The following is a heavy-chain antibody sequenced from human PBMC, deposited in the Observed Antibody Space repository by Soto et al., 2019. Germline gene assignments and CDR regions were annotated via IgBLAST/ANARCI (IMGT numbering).Heavy chain of an antibody. J-gene: IGHJ4*02. CDR1: GGSISSSSYY. D-gene: IGHD1-26*01. CDR2: IYYSGST. V-gene: IGHV4-39*01. CDR3: ARLIVRGSYRYYFDY. Sequence: SETLSLTCTVSGGSISSSSYYWGWIRQPPGKGLEWIGSIYYSGSTYYNPSLKSRVTISVDTSKNQFSLKLSSVTAADTAVYYCARLIVRGSYRYYFDYWGQGTLVTVSS.